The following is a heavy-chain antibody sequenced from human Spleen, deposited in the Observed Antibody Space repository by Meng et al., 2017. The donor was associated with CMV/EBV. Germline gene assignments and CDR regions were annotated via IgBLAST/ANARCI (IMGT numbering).Heavy chain of an antibody. CDR3: ARDPISGEVYRGFDP. D-gene: IGHD3-3*01. CDR2: VNHSGST. CDR1: GYSISSGYY. Sequence: SETLSLTCTVSGYSISSGYYWGWIRQPPGKGLEWIGEVNHSGSTNYNPSLKSRVTISADMSKNQFSLRLSSVTAADTAVYYCARDPISGEVYRGFDPWGQGTLVTVSS. V-gene: IGHV4-38-2*02. J-gene: IGHJ5*02.